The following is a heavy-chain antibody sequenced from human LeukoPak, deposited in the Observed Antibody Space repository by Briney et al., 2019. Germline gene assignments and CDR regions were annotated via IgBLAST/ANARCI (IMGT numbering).Heavy chain of an antibody. CDR1: GGSISNNNW. J-gene: IGHJ5*02. Sequence: PSETLSLTCSVCGGSISNNNWWSWVRQSPGKGLEWIGNIYHSGTTHYNPSLKSRATISVDKSKNQFSLKLNSVTAADTAVYYCAIKPPSGWFGTGWLDPWGQGTLVTVSS. D-gene: IGHD3-10*01. V-gene: IGHV4-4*02. CDR2: IYHSGTT. CDR3: AIKPPSGWFGTGWLDP.